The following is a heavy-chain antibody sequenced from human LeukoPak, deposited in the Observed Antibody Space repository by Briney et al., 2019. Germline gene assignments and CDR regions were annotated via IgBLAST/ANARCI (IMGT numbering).Heavy chain of an antibody. CDR2: INPNTGAT. CDR3: ARDRVGSGWPRPYYYEV. V-gene: IGHV1-2*02. Sequence: GASVKVSCKASGYTLTGQYLHWVRQAPGQGVEWMGWINPNTGATHAAQKFQGRITMTRDTSISTAYTDLSRLRSVETAAPHCARDRVGSGWPRPYYYEVWGQGTLVTVSS. CDR1: GYTLTGQY. J-gene: IGHJ4*02. D-gene: IGHD6-19*01.